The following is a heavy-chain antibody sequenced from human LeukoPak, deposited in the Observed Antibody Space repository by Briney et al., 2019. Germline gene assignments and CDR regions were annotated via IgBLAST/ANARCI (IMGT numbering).Heavy chain of an antibody. CDR1: GYTFTSYG. D-gene: IGHD2-2*01. V-gene: IGHV1-18*01. J-gene: IGHJ6*02. CDR2: ISAYNGNT. Sequence: GASVKVSCKASGYTFTSYGISWVRQAPGQGLEWMGWISAYNGNTNYAQKLQGRVTKTTDTSTSTAYMELRSLRSDDTAVYYCARDIVSWDIVVVPAAIADYYYYGMDVWGQGTTVTVSS. CDR3: ARDIVSWDIVVVPAAIADYYYYGMDV.